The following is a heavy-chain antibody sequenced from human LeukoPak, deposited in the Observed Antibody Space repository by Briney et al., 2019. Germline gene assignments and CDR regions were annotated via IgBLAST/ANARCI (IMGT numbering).Heavy chain of an antibody. J-gene: IGHJ3*02. CDR1: GFTFADYA. Sequence: PGGSLRLSCAASGFTFADYAMNWFRQAPGKGLEWVSAIRARAGSTYYGDSVKGRFAVSRDNSKNTLYLQMNSLRAEDTAVYYCAREDGYNYGIDAFDIWGQGTMVTVSS. V-gene: IGHV3-23*01. CDR3: AREDGYNYGIDAFDI. CDR2: IRARAGST. D-gene: IGHD5-24*01.